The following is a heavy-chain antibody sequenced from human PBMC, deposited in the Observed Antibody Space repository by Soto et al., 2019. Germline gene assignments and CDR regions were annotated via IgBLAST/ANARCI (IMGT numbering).Heavy chain of an antibody. CDR1: GDSMGSGDYY. Sequence: QVELQESGPGLVKPSQTLSLTCTVSGDSMGSGDYYWTWIRQPPGKGLEWIGYIYYIGTTFNNPSLESRVNISIDTSKNHFSLRLTSVTAADTAVYYCSRGSTYYGFLTWGQGTLVTVSS. D-gene: IGHD3-10*01. CDR2: IYYIGTT. V-gene: IGHV4-30-4*01. CDR3: SRGSTYYGFLT. J-gene: IGHJ5*02.